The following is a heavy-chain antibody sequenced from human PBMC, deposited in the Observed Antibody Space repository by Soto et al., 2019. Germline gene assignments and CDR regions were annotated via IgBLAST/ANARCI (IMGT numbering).Heavy chain of an antibody. CDR1: GFTFSSYA. D-gene: IGHD6-19*01. Sequence: GGSLRLSCAASGFTFSSYARSWVRQAPGKGLEWVSAISGSGGSTYYADSVKGRFTISRDNSKNTLYLQMNSLRAEDTAVYYCAKDGSSGWVHYFDYWGQGTLVNVS. V-gene: IGHV3-23*01. CDR3: AKDGSSGWVHYFDY. J-gene: IGHJ4*02. CDR2: ISGSGGST.